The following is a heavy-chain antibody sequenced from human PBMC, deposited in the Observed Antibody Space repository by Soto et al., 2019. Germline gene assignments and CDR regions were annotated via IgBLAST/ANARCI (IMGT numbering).Heavy chain of an antibody. J-gene: IGHJ3*02. CDR2: ISGNSGSI. D-gene: IGHD2-15*01. CDR3: AKAHIVVVVAATPDAFDI. Sequence: EVQLVESGGGLVQPGRSLRPSCAASGFTFDDYARHWVRQPPGKGLEWVPGISGNSGSIGYADSVKGRFTISRDNAKNSLYLQMNSLRAEDTALYYCAKAHIVVVVAATPDAFDIWGQGTMVTVSS. V-gene: IGHV3-9*01. CDR1: GFTFDDYA.